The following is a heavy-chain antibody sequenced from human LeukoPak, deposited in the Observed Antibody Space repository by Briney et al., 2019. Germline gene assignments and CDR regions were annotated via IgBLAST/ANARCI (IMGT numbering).Heavy chain of an antibody. CDR1: GFTFSSYA. CDR3: AREGRYYGWFDP. V-gene: IGHV3-30*04. CDR2: ISYDGSNK. Sequence: GGSLRLSCAASGFTFSSYAMHWVRQAPGKGLEWVAVISYDGSNKYYADSVKGRFTISRDNSKNTLYLQMNSLRAEDTAVYYCAREGRYYGWFDPWGQGTLVTVSS. D-gene: IGHD3-10*01. J-gene: IGHJ5*02.